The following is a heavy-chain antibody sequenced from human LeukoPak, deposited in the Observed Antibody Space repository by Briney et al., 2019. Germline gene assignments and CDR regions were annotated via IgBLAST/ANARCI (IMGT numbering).Heavy chain of an antibody. D-gene: IGHD6-6*01. Sequence: SVKGRFTISRDNSKNTLYLQMNSLRAEDTAVYYCVEESVLFDYWGQGTLVTVSS. J-gene: IGHJ4*02. CDR3: VEESVLFDY. V-gene: IGHV3-30*02.